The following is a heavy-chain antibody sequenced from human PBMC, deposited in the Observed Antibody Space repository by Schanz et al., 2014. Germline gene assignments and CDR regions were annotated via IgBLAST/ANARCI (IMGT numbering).Heavy chain of an antibody. D-gene: IGHD6-19*01. V-gene: IGHV3-30*04. CDR2: ISHDGSIQ. CDR1: RFTFSSYT. CDR3: GRDYSGGALDY. Sequence: QVQLVESGGGVVQPGRSLRLSCAASRFTFSSYTMHWVRQAPGKGLEWVTIISHDGSIQYGADSVKGRFTLSRDNSKNTMDLQMNSLRPEDTAVYYCGRDYSGGALDYWGQGTLVTVSS. J-gene: IGHJ4*02.